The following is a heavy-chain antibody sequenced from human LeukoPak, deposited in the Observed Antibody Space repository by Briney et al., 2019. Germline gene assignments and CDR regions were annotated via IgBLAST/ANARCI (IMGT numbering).Heavy chain of an antibody. V-gene: IGHV4-59*08. CDR1: GGSISSYY. D-gene: IGHD6-13*01. Sequence: SETLSLTCTVSGGSISSYYWSWIRQPPGKGLEWIGYIYYSGSTNYNPSLKSRVTISVDTSKNQFSLKLSSVTAADTAVYYCARHRIAAAGTFDYWGQGTLVTVSS. J-gene: IGHJ4*02. CDR2: IYYSGST. CDR3: ARHRIAAAGTFDY.